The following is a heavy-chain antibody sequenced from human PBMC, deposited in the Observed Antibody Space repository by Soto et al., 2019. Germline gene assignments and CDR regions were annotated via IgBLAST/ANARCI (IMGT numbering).Heavy chain of an antibody. CDR3: ARHESPGDFWSGYYYY. CDR1: GGSISSSSYY. V-gene: IGHV4-39*01. Sequence: SETLSLTCTVSGGSISSSSYYWGWIRQPPGKGLEWIGSIYYSGSTYYNPSLKSRVTISVDTSKNQFSLKLSSVTAADTAVYYCARHESPGDFWSGYYYYWGQGTLVTVSS. CDR2: IYYSGST. D-gene: IGHD3-3*01. J-gene: IGHJ4*02.